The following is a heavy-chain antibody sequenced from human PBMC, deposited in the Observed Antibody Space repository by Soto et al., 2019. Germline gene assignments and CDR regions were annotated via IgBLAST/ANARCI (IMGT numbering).Heavy chain of an antibody. V-gene: IGHV3-30-3*01. CDR1: GFTFSSYA. Sequence: QVQLVESGGGVVQPGRSLRLSCAASGFTFSSYAIHWVRQAPGKGLERVAVISYDGNNKYYADSVKGRFTISRDNSKNPLYLQMNSLRAEDTAVYHCARPGIAAKGGFDYWGQGTLVTVSS. D-gene: IGHD6-6*01. CDR3: ARPGIAAKGGFDY. J-gene: IGHJ4*02. CDR2: ISYDGNNK.